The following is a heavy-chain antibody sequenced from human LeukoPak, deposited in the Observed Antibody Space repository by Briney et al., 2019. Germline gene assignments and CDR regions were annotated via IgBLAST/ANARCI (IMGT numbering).Heavy chain of an antibody. D-gene: IGHD2-2*01. CDR2: INPNSGGT. J-gene: IGHJ4*02. CDR1: GYTFTGYY. V-gene: IGHV1-2*04. Sequence: VASVKVSCKASGYTFTGYYMHWVRQAPGQGLEWMGWINPNSGGTNYAQKFQGWVTMTRDTSISTAYMELSRLRSDDTAVYYCARANFLYCSSSTCLFDYWGQGTLVTVSS. CDR3: ARANFLYCSSSTCLFDY.